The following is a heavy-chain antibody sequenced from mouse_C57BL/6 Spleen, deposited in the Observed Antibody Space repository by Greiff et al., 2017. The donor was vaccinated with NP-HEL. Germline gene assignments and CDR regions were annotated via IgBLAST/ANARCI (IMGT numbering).Heavy chain of an antibody. Sequence: EVQLQQSGPGLVKPSQSLSLTCSVTGYSITSGYYWNWIRQFPGNKLEWMGYISYDGSNNYNPSLKNRISITRDTSKNQFFLKLNSVTTEDTATYYCARIPYGYDDGFAYWGQGTLVTVSA. CDR3: ARIPYGYDDGFAY. D-gene: IGHD2-2*01. V-gene: IGHV3-6*01. J-gene: IGHJ3*01. CDR1: GYSITSGYY. CDR2: ISYDGSN.